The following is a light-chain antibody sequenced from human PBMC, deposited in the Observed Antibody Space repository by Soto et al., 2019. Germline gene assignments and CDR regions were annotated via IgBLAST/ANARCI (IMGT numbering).Light chain of an antibody. CDR2: DVS. CDR1: SSDVGCYDF. V-gene: IGLV2-11*01. CDR3: CSYAGSYTVV. J-gene: IGLJ1*01. Sequence: QSALTQPRSVSGSPGQSVTISCTGTSSDVGCYDFVSWFQHHPGKPPKLIMYDVSKRPSGVPDRFSGSKSGNTASLTISGLQAEDEADYYCCSYAGSYTVVFGTGTKVTVL.